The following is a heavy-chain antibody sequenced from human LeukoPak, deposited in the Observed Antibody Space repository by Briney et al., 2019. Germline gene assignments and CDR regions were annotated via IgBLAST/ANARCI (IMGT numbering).Heavy chain of an antibody. J-gene: IGHJ4*02. V-gene: IGHV1-46*01. D-gene: IGHD4-23*01. Sequence: GASVKVSCKASGYTFTLYYMHWVRQAPGQGLEWMGIINPSGGSTTYAQKFQGRVTMTRDTSTSTAYMELSSLRSEDTAVYYCARDYGGNPSLFDYWGQGTLVTVSS. CDR1: GYTFTLYY. CDR3: ARDYGGNPSLFDY. CDR2: INPSGGST.